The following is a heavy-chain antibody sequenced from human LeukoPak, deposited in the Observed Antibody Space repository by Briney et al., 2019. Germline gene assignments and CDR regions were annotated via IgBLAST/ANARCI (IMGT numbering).Heavy chain of an antibody. J-gene: IGHJ3*02. CDR3: ARDPSAFDI. Sequence: GGSLRLSCAASGFTFSDYWMNWVRQAPGKGLEWVANIKQDGSEKYYVDSVKGRCTISRDNAKNSLHLQMNSLRAEDTAVYYCARDPSAFDIWGQGTLVTVSS. CDR1: GFTFSDYW. CDR2: IKQDGSEK. V-gene: IGHV3-7*05.